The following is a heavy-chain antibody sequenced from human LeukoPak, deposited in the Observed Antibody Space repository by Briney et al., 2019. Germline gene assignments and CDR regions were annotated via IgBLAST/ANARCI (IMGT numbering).Heavy chain of an antibody. CDR2: ISSSSSTI. CDR1: GFTFSSYS. J-gene: IGHJ4*02. CDR3: ARDRLYYYDSSGKFDY. V-gene: IGHV3-48*01. Sequence: GGSLRLSCAASGFTFSSYSMNWVRQAPGKGLEWVSYISSSSSTIYYADSVKGRFTTSRDNAKNSLYLQMNSLRAEDTAVYYCARDRLYYYDSSGKFDYWGQGTLVTVSS. D-gene: IGHD3-22*01.